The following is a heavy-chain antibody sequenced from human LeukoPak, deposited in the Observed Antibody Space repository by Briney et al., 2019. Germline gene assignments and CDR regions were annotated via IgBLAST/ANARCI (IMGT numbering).Heavy chain of an antibody. CDR1: GDSLSRYY. V-gene: IGHV4-34*01. CDR2: INPSGGP. D-gene: IGHD2/OR15-2a*01. J-gene: IGHJ6*03. CDR3: ASVRHDPLEYYYYIDV. Sequence: PSETLSLTCAVYGDSLSRYYWTWIRQPPGKGLEWLGEINPSGGPDYNPSLKSRATISLDTSKNQFSLRLASVTAADTALYYCASVRHDPLEYYYYIDVWATGTTVTVSS.